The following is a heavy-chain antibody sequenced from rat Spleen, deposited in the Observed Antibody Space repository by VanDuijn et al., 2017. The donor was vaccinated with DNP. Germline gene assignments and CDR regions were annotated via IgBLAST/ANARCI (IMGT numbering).Heavy chain of an antibody. Sequence: EVLLVESDGGLVQPGRSLKLSCVASGFIFSNYWMTWIRQAPGKGLEWVASIGSTGDNTYYSDSVRGRFTVSRDNAKSTLYLQMNSLRSEDTATYYCARMYTTDYYWYFDFWGQGVMVTVSS. CDR2: IGSTGDNT. D-gene: IGHD1-6*01. J-gene: IGHJ2*01. V-gene: IGHV5-31*01. CDR1: GFIFSNYW. CDR3: ARMYTTDYYWYFDF.